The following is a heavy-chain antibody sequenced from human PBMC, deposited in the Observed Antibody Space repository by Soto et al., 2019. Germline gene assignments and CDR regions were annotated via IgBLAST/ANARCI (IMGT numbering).Heavy chain of an antibody. CDR2: INAGNGNT. V-gene: IGHV1-3*01. Sequence: GASVKVSCKASGYTFTSYAMHWVRQAPGQGLEWMGWINAGNGNTKYSQKFQGRVTITRDTSASTAYMELSSLRSEDTAVYYCAREYLEMTHDYWGQGTLVTVSS. CDR1: GYTFTSYA. J-gene: IGHJ4*02. D-gene: IGHD2-2*01. CDR3: AREYLEMTHDY.